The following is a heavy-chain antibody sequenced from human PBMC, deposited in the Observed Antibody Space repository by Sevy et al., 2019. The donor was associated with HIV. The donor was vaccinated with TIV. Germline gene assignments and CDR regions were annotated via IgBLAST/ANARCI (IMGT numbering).Heavy chain of an antibody. Sequence: ASVKVSCKASGYTFTGQYIHWVRQAPGQGLEWMGWINPNSGGTNDGQDFQGRVTLTRDTSITTAYMELSGLKSDDTAIYYCARDRRLRGYSYGSFDYWGQGTLVTVSS. D-gene: IGHD5-18*01. V-gene: IGHV1-2*02. J-gene: IGHJ4*02. CDR1: GYTFTGQY. CDR2: INPNSGGT. CDR3: ARDRRLRGYSYGSFDY.